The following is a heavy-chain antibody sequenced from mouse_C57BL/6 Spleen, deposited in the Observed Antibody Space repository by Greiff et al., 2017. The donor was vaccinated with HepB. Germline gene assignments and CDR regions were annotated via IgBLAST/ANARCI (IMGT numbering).Heavy chain of an antibody. CDR2: INPNNGGT. J-gene: IGHJ3*01. D-gene: IGHD2-2*01. V-gene: IGHV1-26*01. CDR1: GYTFTDYY. CDR3: ASGGYDGAWFAY. Sequence: EVQLQQSGPELVKPGASVKISCKASGYTFTDYYMNWVKQSHGKSLEWIGDINPNNGGTSYNQKFKGKATLTVDKSSRTAYMELRSLTSEDSAVYYCASGGYDGAWFAYWGQGTLVTVSA.